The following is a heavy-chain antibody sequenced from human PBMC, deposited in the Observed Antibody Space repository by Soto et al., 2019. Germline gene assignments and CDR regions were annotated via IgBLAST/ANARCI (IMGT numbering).Heavy chain of an antibody. J-gene: IGHJ4*02. CDR3: ARFLRDSYNYFIDY. V-gene: IGHV4-59*01. Sequence: SETLSLTCTVSGGSISSYYWSWIRQPPGKGLEWIGYIYYSGSTNYNPSLKSRVTISVDTSKNQFSLKLSSVTAADTAVYYCARFLRDSYNYFIDYWGQGTLVTVSS. CDR2: IYYSGST. CDR1: GGSISSYY. D-gene: IGHD5-12*01.